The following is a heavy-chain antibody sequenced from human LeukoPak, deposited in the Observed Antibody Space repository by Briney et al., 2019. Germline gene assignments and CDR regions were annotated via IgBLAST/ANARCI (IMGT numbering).Heavy chain of an antibody. D-gene: IGHD6-13*01. V-gene: IGHV4-59*01. Sequence: SETLSLTCTVSGGSISSYYWSWIRQPPGKGLEWIGYIYYSGSTNYNPSLKSRVTISVETSKNEFSLKLRSVAAADTAVYYCARVAGYRIEDYFDYWGQGTLVTVSS. CDR2: IYYSGST. J-gene: IGHJ4*02. CDR3: ARVAGYRIEDYFDY. CDR1: GGSISSYY.